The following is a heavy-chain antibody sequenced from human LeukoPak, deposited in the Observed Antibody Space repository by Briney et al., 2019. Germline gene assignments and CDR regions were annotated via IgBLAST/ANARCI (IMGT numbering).Heavy chain of an antibody. CDR1: GYTFTGYY. Sequence: GASVKVSCKASGYTFTGYYMHWVRQAPGQGLEWMGWINPNSGGTNYAQKFQGWVTMTRDTSISTAYMELSRLRSDDTAVYYCASRHDYGSDAFDIWGQGTMVTVSS. CDR3: ASRHDYGSDAFDI. D-gene: IGHD4-17*01. V-gene: IGHV1-2*04. J-gene: IGHJ3*02. CDR2: INPNSGGT.